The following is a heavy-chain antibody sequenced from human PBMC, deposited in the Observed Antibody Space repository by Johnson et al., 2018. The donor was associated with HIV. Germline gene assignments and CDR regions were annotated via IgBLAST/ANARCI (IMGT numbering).Heavy chain of an antibody. CDR2: MSGSGAVT. CDR3: VKPPRELTVVDAFDI. Sequence: QVQLVESGGGVVQPGRSLRLSCAASGFTFTSYPMHWVRQAPGKGLEWVSSMSGSGAVTYYADSVTGRFTISRDNSQNTLFLQMNSLRPEDTAVYSCVKPPRELTVVDAFDIWGQGTMVTVSS. D-gene: IGHD3-10*01. CDR1: GFTFTSYP. V-gene: IGHV3-NL1*01. J-gene: IGHJ3*02.